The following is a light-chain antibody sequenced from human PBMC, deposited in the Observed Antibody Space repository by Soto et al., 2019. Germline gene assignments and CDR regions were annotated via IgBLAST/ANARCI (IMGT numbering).Light chain of an antibody. CDR3: RQYGRSLGFA. V-gene: IGKV3-15*01. CDR2: GAS. CDR1: QSVSSN. J-gene: IGKJ4*01. Sequence: IVMTQSPATLSVSPGERATLSCRASQSVSSNLAWYQQTPGQAPRLLIYGASTRATGIPARFSGSGSGTDFTLTISRLEPEDFAVYYWRQYGRSLGFAFGGGTKVDIK.